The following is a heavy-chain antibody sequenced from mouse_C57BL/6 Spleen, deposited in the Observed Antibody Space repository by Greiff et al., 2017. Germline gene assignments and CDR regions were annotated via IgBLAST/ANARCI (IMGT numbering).Heavy chain of an antibody. Sequence: VQLQQSGPELVKPGASVKISCKASGYSFTDYNMNWVKQSNGKSLEWIGVINPNYGTTSYNQKFKGKATLTGDQSSSTASVLLNSLTAEDSAVYYCARGGLRSYFDDWGQGTTLTVSS. CDR3: ARGGLRSYFDD. CDR1: GYSFTDYN. J-gene: IGHJ2*01. V-gene: IGHV1-39*01. D-gene: IGHD2-4*01. CDR2: INPNYGTT.